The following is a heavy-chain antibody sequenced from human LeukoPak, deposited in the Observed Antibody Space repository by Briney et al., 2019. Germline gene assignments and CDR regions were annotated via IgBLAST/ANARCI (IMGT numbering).Heavy chain of an antibody. Sequence: WASVKVSCKASGYTFTNYAVTWVRQAPGQGLEWMGWISAYNGDTTYAQNLQGRVTMTTDTSTSTAYMELRSLRSDDTAVYYCARAGSRDQLPQYNWFDPWGQGTLVTVSS. V-gene: IGHV1-18*01. CDR1: GYTFTNYA. J-gene: IGHJ5*02. CDR3: ARAGSRDQLPQYNWFDP. CDR2: ISAYNGDT. D-gene: IGHD2-2*01.